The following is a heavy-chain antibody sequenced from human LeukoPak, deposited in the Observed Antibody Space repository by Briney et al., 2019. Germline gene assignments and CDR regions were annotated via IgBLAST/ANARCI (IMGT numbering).Heavy chain of an antibody. V-gene: IGHV1-8*01. J-gene: IGHJ4*02. D-gene: IGHD5-24*01. Sequence: ASVKVSCKASGYTFTSYDINWVRQATGQGLEWMGWMNPNSGNTGYAQKFQGRVTMTRNTSISTAYMELSSLRSEDTAVYYCARTRGGMATITPDYWGQGTLVTVSS. CDR1: GYTFTSYD. CDR3: ARTRGGMATITPDY. CDR2: MNPNSGNT.